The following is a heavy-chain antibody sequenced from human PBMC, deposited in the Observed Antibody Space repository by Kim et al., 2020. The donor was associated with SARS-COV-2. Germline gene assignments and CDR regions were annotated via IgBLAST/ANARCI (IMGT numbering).Heavy chain of an antibody. V-gene: IGHV5-51*01. J-gene: IGHJ3*02. CDR3: ARLNYYDSSFSDAFDI. Sequence: SFQGQVTISADKSISTAYLQWSSLKASDTAMYYCARLNYYDSSFSDAFDIWGQGTMVTVSS. D-gene: IGHD3-22*01.